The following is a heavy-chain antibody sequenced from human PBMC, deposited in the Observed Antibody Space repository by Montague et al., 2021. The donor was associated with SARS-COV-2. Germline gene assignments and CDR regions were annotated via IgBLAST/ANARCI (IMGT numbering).Heavy chain of an antibody. CDR3: ARRGTRGAFDM. CDR1: GGSISSSTYY. CDR2: IYYRGAS. Sequence: SETLSLTCIVSGGSISSSTYYWAWIRQPPGKGLEWIANIYYRGASWRAPSLRSRVTISATTSRNQFNLKLTSVTAADMGLYYCARRGTRGAFDMWGQGTMVTVSS. J-gene: IGHJ3*02. D-gene: IGHD1-1*01. V-gene: IGHV4-39*01.